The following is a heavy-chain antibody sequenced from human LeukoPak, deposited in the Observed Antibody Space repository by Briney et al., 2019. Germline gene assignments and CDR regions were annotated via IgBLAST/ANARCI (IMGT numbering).Heavy chain of an antibody. CDR1: GLNVSRNY. V-gene: IGHV3-53*01. CDR2: IYAVYSGATI. CDR3: ATVADFGDYYFDY. D-gene: IGHD4-17*01. Sequence: GGSLRLSCASSGLNVSRNYMSWVRQAPGKGPQWVSVIYAVYSGATIYYADSVKGRFTISRDNSKNTLFLQVDSLRAEDTAVYYCATVADFGDYYFDYWGQGTLVTVSS. J-gene: IGHJ4*02.